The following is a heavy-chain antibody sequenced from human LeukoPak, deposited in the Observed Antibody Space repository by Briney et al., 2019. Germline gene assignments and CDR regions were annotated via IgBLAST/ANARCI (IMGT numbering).Heavy chain of an antibody. D-gene: IGHD6-19*01. CDR2: ISSNGGSI. J-gene: IGHJ4*02. V-gene: IGHV3-64D*09. Sequence: PGGSLRLSCSASGFSFSTYATHWVRQPPGKGLEYVSVISSNGGSIYYGDSVKGRFTVSRDNSIYTLYLQMSSLRPEDTAVYYCVKDRGSSGWSGIDDWGQGTLVTVSS. CDR1: GFSFSTYA. CDR3: VKDRGSSGWSGIDD.